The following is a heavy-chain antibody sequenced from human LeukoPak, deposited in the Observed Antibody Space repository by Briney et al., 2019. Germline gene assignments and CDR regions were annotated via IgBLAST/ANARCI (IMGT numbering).Heavy chain of an antibody. J-gene: IGHJ5*02. D-gene: IGHD3-10*01. V-gene: IGHV3-49*04. CDR1: GFTFGDYA. Sequence: GGSLRLSCTASGFTFGDYAVNWVRQAPGKGLEWVGFIRSKGGTTEYAASVKGRFTISRDDSKSIAYLQMNSLKTEDTAMYYCTRGLAGSWGQGTLVTVSS. CDR3: TRGLAGS. CDR2: IRSKGGTT.